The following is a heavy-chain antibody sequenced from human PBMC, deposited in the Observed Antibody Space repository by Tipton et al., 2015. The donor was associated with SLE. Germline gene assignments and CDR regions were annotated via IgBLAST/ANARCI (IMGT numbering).Heavy chain of an antibody. CDR2: INHSGST. CDR1: GGSFSGYY. Sequence: LRLSCAVYGGSFSGYYWSWIRQPPGKGLEWIGEINHSGSTNYNPSLKSRVTISVDTPKNQFSLKLSSVTAADTAVYYCARGAAAAGTSFDYWGQGTLVTVSS. D-gene: IGHD6-13*01. CDR3: ARGAAAAGTSFDY. V-gene: IGHV4-34*01. J-gene: IGHJ4*02.